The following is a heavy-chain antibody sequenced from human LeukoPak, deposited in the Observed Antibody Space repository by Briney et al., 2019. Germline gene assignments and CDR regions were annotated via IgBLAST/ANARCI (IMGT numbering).Heavy chain of an antibody. D-gene: IGHD3-10*01. CDR1: GYTFTGYY. Sequence: GASVRVSCKASGYTFTGYYMHWVRQAPGQGLEWMGWINPNSGGTNYAQKFQGRVTMTRDTSISTAYMELSRLRSDDTAVYYCARVYGYYGSGDYWGQGTLVTVSS. CDR3: ARVYGYYGSGDY. V-gene: IGHV1-2*02. J-gene: IGHJ4*02. CDR2: INPNSGGT.